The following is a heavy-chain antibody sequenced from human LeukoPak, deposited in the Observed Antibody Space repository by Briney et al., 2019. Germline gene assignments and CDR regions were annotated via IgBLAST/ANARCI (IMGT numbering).Heavy chain of an antibody. J-gene: IGHJ4*02. V-gene: IGHV4-39*01. CDR2: IYYSGST. CDR3: ARHEMATIDFDY. CDR1: GGSISSSSYY. Sequence: PSETLSLTCTVSGGSISSSSYYWGWSRQPPGKGLEWIGSIYYSGSTYYNPSLKSRVTISVDTSKNQFSLKLSSVTAADTAVYYCARHEMATIDFDYWGQGTLVTVSS. D-gene: IGHD5-24*01.